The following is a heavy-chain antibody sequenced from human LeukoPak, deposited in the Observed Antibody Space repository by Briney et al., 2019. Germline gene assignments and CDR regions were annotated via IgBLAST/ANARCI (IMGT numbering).Heavy chain of an antibody. CDR3: ARGGGDVLTGYSIDY. D-gene: IGHD3-9*01. V-gene: IGHV4-59*01. CDR2: VYDSGST. CDR1: GGSISNYF. J-gene: IGHJ4*02. Sequence: SETLSLTCTVSGGSISNYFWSWIRQPPGKGLEWIGYVYDSGSTDYNPSLKSRVGISADTSKHQFSLRLTSVTAADTAVYYCARGGGDVLTGYSIDYWGQGTLVTVSS.